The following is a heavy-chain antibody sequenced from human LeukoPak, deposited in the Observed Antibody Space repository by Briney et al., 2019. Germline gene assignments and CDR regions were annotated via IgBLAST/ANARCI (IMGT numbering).Heavy chain of an antibody. V-gene: IGHV3-74*01. Sequence: GGSLRLSCAASGFTFRNYWMSWVRQAPGRGLVWVSRINSDGSSTSYADSVKGRFTLSRDNAKNTLYLQMNSLRAEDTAVYYCARARYGGNYYFDYWGQGTLVTVSS. D-gene: IGHD4-23*01. J-gene: IGHJ4*02. CDR2: INSDGSST. CDR3: ARARYGGNYYFDY. CDR1: GFTFRNYW.